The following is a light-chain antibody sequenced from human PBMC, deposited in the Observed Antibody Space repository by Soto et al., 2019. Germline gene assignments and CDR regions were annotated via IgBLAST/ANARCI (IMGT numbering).Light chain of an antibody. V-gene: IGKV1-5*03. CDR3: QQYSSSSPYT. J-gene: IGKJ2*01. Sequence: DIQMTQSPSTLSASVGDRVTITCRASQSISSWLAWYQQKPGKAPNLLIYKASNLQSGVPSRFSGSGSGTEFTLTISNLQPDDFATYYCQQYSSSSPYTFGQGTKLEI. CDR1: QSISSW. CDR2: KAS.